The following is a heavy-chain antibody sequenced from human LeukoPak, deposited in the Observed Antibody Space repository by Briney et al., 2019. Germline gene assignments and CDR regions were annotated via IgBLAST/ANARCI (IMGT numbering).Heavy chain of an antibody. CDR2: ISGSGGST. CDR3: AKEGGGGDDSSGYWHNWFDP. CDR1: GFTFSSYG. V-gene: IGHV3-23*01. D-gene: IGHD3-22*01. Sequence: WGSLRFSCAASGFTFSSYGMSWVRQAPGKGLEWVSAISGSGGSTYYADSVKGRFTISRDNSKNTLYLQMNSLRAEDTAVYYCAKEGGGGDDSSGYWHNWFDPWGQGTLVTVSS. J-gene: IGHJ5*02.